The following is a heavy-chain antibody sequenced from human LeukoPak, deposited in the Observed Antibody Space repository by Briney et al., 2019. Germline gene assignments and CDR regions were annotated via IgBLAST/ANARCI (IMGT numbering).Heavy chain of an antibody. D-gene: IGHD6-19*01. CDR2: ISWNSGSI. CDR1: GFTFDDYA. Sequence: PGGSLRLSCAASGFTFDDYAMHWVRQAPGKGLEWVSGISWNSGSIGYADSVKGRFTISRDNAKNSLYLQMNSLRAEDTALYYCAKDLPKYSSGWYCAFDIWGQGTMVTVSS. J-gene: IGHJ3*02. CDR3: AKDLPKYSSGWYCAFDI. V-gene: IGHV3-9*01.